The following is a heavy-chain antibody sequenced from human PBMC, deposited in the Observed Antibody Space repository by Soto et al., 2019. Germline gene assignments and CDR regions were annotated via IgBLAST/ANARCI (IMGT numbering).Heavy chain of an antibody. V-gene: IGHV3-23*01. CDR3: AKDRGGYSYGYGFDY. D-gene: IGHD5-18*01. J-gene: IGHJ4*02. CDR2: ISGSGSST. CDR1: GFTFSSYA. Sequence: EVQLLEFGGGLVQPGGSLRLSCAASGFTFSSYAMSWVRQAPGKGLEWVSSISGSGSSTSYADSVKGRFTISRDNSKNTLYLQLNSLRAEDTAVYYCAKDRGGYSYGYGFDYWGQGTLVTVSS.